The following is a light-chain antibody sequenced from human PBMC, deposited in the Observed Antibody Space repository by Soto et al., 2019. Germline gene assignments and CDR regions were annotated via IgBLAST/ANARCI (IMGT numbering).Light chain of an antibody. Sequence: EIVMTQSPATLSVSPGERVTLSCRASQSVGGNLAWFQQKPGQAPRLLIYDTSTRATGIPARFSGSGSGTEFTLTISRLEPEDFAVYYCQQYGSSPWTFGQGTKVEIK. CDR3: QQYGSSPWT. CDR1: QSVGGN. V-gene: IGKV3-15*01. CDR2: DTS. J-gene: IGKJ1*01.